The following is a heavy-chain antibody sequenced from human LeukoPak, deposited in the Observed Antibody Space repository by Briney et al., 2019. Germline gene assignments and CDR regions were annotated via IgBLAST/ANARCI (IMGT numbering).Heavy chain of an antibody. D-gene: IGHD3-9*01. V-gene: IGHV1-2*02. CDR2: INPNSGGT. J-gene: IGHJ4*02. CDR3: AGGVLRYFDWLPIDY. Sequence: ASVKVSCKASGYTFTGYYMQWVRQAPGQGLEWMGWINPNSGGTNYAQKFQGRVTMTRDTSISTAYMELNRLRSDDTAVYYCAGGVLRYFDWLPIDYWGQGTLVTVSS. CDR1: GYTFTGYY.